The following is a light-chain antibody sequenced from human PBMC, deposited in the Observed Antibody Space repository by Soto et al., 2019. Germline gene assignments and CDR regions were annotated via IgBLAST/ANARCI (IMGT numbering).Light chain of an antibody. CDR3: QEANTLPIT. J-gene: IGKJ5*01. V-gene: IGKV1D-12*01. CDR2: AAS. Sequence: DIQMTQSPSSVSASVGDRVTITFLASQDIGSWLAWYQQKPGKAPTLLMYAASTLQSGLPSRFSGSGSGTDFTLTISSLQPEDFATYYCQEANTLPITFGQGTRLEIK. CDR1: QDIGSW.